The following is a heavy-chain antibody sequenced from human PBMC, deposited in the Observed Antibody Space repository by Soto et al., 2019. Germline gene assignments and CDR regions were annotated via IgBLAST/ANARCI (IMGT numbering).Heavy chain of an antibody. CDR2: IIPIFGTA. CDR3: ARDPSRSYCGGDCYSVAFDI. V-gene: IGHV1-69*13. CDR1: GGTFSSYA. J-gene: IGHJ3*02. D-gene: IGHD2-21*02. Sequence: VASVKVSCKASGGTFSSYAISWVRQAPGQGLEWIGGIIPIFGTANYAQKFQGRVTITADESTSTAYMELSSLRSEDTAVYYCARDPSRSYCGGDCYSVAFDIWGQGTMVTVSS.